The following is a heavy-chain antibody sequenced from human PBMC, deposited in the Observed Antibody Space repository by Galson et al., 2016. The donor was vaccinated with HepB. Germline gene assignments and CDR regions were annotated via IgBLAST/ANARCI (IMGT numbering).Heavy chain of an antibody. V-gene: IGHV6-1*01. CDR1: GDSASSNSAA. CDR3: ARDLGGAYGTGRSLDY. Sequence: CAISGDSASSNSAAWNWIRQSPSRGLEWLGRTYYRSKWYYDYAVPVKSRITINPDTSKNQFSLHLNSVTPEDTAVYYCARDLGGAYGTGRSLDYWGQGTLVTVSS. CDR2: TYYRSKWYY. J-gene: IGHJ4*02. D-gene: IGHD1-1*01.